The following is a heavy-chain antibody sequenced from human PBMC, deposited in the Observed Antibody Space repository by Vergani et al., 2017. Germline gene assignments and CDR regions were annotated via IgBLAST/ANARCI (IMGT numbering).Heavy chain of an antibody. CDR2: INPSGGST. CDR1: GYTFTSYY. Sequence: QVQLVQSGAEVKKPGASVKVSCKASGYTFTSYYMHWVRQAPGQGLEWMGIINPSGGSTSYAQKFQGRVTMTRDTSTSTVYMELSSLRSEDTAVYYCAREPDIVVVVAATDYWGQGTLVTVSS. V-gene: IGHV1-46*01. D-gene: IGHD2-15*01. CDR3: AREPDIVVVVAATDY. J-gene: IGHJ4*02.